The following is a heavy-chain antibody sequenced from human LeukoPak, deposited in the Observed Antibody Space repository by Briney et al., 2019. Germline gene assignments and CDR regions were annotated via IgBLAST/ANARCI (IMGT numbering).Heavy chain of an antibody. CDR2: INHSGST. Sequence: PSETLSLTCAVYGGSFSGYYWSWIRQPPGKGLEWIGEINHSGSTNYNPSLKSRVTISVDTSKNQFSLKLSSVTAADTAVYYCARRGWFGELLFDYWGQGTLVTVSS. J-gene: IGHJ4*02. D-gene: IGHD3-10*01. V-gene: IGHV4-34*01. CDR1: GGSFSGYY. CDR3: ARRGWFGELLFDY.